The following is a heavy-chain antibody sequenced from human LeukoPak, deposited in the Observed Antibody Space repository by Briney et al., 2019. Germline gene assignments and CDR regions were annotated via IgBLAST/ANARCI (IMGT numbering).Heavy chain of an antibody. J-gene: IGHJ5*02. V-gene: IGHV3-21*01. CDR1: GFTFSSYG. CDR2: ISSSSTYI. Sequence: PGGSLGLSCAASGFTFSSYGMNWVRQAPGKGLQWVSSISSSSTYIYYADSVKGRFTISRDNAKNSLYLQMNSLRAEDTAVYYCARDMVREVTNNWFDPWGQGTLVTVSS. CDR3: ARDMVREVTNNWFDP. D-gene: IGHD3-10*01.